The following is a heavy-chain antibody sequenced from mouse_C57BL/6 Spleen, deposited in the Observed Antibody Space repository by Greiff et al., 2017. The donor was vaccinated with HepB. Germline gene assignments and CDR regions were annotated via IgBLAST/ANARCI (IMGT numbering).Heavy chain of an antibody. CDR1: GFTFSDYY. D-gene: IGHD1-1*01. CDR2: INYDGSST. CDR3: ARESTVVAWYFDV. J-gene: IGHJ1*03. V-gene: IGHV5-16*01. Sequence: DVMLVESEGGLVQPGSSMKLSCTASGFTFSDYYMAWVRQVPEKGLEWVANINYDGSSTYYLDSLKSRFIISRDNAKNILYLQMSSLKSEDTATYYCARESTVVAWYFDVWGTGTTVTVSS.